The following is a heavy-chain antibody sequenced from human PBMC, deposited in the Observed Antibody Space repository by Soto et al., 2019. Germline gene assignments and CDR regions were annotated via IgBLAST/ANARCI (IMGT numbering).Heavy chain of an antibody. CDR3: AKDPRDDYGDRYYYGMDV. D-gene: IGHD4-17*01. Sequence: QTGGSLRLSCAASGFTFSSYAMHWVRQAPGKGLEWVAVIAYDGSNKYYADSVKGRFTISRDNSKNTLYLQMNSLRAEDTAVYYCAKDPRDDYGDRYYYGMDVWGQGTTVTGSS. CDR2: IAYDGSNK. V-gene: IGHV3-30*04. CDR1: GFTFSSYA. J-gene: IGHJ6*02.